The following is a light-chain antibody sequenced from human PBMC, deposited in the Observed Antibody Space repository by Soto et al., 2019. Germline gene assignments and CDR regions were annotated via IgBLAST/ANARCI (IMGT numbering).Light chain of an antibody. CDR2: DVT. Sequence: QAVVTQPRSVSGSPGQPLTLSCTGTSRDVGSFNSVSWYQQHPGKAPQLIIYDVTKRPSGVPDRFSGSKSGNTASLNISGLQADDESDYYCCSYAGSSTWVFGGGTKLTVL. J-gene: IGLJ3*02. CDR3: CSYAGSSTWV. V-gene: IGLV2-11*01. CDR1: SRDVGSFNS.